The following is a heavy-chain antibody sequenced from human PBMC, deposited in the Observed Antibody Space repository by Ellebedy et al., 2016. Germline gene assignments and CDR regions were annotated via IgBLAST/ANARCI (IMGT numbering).Heavy chain of an antibody. D-gene: IGHD4-23*01. CDR3: ARFWDDYGGL. Sequence: GESLKISCAASGFTFSYYSMSWVRQAPGKGLEWVSYISSSSTTRYYADSVKGRFTISRDNAKNSLYLQMNSLRAEDTAVYYCARFWDDYGGLWGRGTPVTVSS. CDR1: GFTFSYYS. J-gene: IGHJ2*01. V-gene: IGHV3-48*04. CDR2: ISSSSTTR.